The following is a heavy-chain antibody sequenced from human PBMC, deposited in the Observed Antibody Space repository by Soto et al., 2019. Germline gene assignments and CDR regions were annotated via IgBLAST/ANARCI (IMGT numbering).Heavy chain of an antibody. CDR3: ARVSGSYYYGMDV. J-gene: IGHJ6*02. CDR2: IYYSGST. Sequence: SETLSLTCTVSGGSISSYYWSWIRQPPGKGLEWIGEIYYSGSTNYNPSLKSRVTISVDKSKNQFSLKLSSVTAADTAVYYCARVSGSYYYGMDVWGQGTTVTVSS. V-gene: IGHV4-59*12. CDR1: GGSISSYY. D-gene: IGHD1-26*01.